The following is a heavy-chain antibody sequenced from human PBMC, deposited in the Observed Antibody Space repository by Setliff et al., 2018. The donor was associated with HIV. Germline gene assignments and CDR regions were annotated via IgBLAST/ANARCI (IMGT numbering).Heavy chain of an antibody. CDR2: ISSSGSFT. CDR3: ARDGSYISRGY. V-gene: IGHV3-21*05. CDR1: RFTFSIYR. J-gene: IGHJ4*02. D-gene: IGHD5-18*01. Sequence: GGSLRLSCAASRFTFSIYRMNWVRQAPGKGLEWVSYISSSGSFTNYADSVKGRFTISRDNAKNSLYLQMNSLRAEDTAVYYCARDGSYISRGYWGQGTLVTVSS.